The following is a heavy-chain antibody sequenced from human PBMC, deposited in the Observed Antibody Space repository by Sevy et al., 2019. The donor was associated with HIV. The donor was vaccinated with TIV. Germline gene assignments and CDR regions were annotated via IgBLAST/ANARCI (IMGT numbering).Heavy chain of an antibody. CDR3: ARRVGKNWFDP. CDR2: INHSGST. Sequence: SETLSLTCAVYGGSFSGYYWSWIRQPPGKGVEWIGEINHSGSTNYNPSLKSRVTISVDTSKNQFSLKLSSVTAADTAVYYCARRVGKNWFDPWGQGTLVTVSS. V-gene: IGHV4-34*01. CDR1: GGSFSGYY. J-gene: IGHJ5*02.